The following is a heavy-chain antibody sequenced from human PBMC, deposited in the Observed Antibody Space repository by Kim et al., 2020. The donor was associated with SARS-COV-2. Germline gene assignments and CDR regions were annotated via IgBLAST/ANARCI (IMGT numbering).Heavy chain of an antibody. Sequence: GGSLRLSCAASGFTFSSYAMHWVRQAPGKGLEWVAVISYDGSNKYYADSVKGRFTISRDNSKNTLYLQMNSLRAEDTAVYYCARVQDIVVVPAAILGIDYWGQGTLVTVSS. V-gene: IGHV3-30-3*01. D-gene: IGHD2-2*02. CDR1: GFTFSSYA. J-gene: IGHJ4*02. CDR3: ARVQDIVVVPAAILGIDY. CDR2: ISYDGSNK.